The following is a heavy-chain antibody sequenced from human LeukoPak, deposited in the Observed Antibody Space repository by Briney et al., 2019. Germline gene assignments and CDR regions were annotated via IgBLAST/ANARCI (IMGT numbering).Heavy chain of an antibody. D-gene: IGHD3-22*01. V-gene: IGHV3-23*01. CDR2: ISGSGGST. CDR3: ARADYDSSSYYADY. J-gene: IGHJ4*02. Sequence: GGSLRLSCAASGFTFSSYAMSWVRQAPGKGLEWVSAISGSGGSTYYADSVKGRFTISRGNSRNTLYLQMGSLRAEDMAVYYCARADYDSSSYYADYWGQGTLVTVSS. CDR1: GFTFSSYA.